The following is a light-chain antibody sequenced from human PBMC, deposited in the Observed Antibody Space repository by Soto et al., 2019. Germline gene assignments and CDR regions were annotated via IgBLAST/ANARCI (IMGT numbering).Light chain of an antibody. V-gene: IGLV1-40*01. CDR1: SSNIGAGYD. J-gene: IGLJ1*01. CDR3: QSYDSSLSDKYV. Sequence: QLVLTQPPSVSGGPGQRVTISCTGSSSNIGAGYDVHWYQQLPGTAPKLLIYGNSNRPSGVPDRFSGSKSGTSASLAITGLQAEDEADYYCQSYDSSLSDKYVFGTGTKVTVL. CDR2: GNS.